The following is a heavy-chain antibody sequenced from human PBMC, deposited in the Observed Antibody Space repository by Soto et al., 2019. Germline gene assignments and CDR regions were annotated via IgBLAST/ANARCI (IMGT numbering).Heavy chain of an antibody. CDR2: ISYDGSNK. CDR1: GFTFSSYG. D-gene: IGHD2-2*01. V-gene: IGHV3-30*18. J-gene: IGHJ6*02. Sequence: PGGSLRLSCAASGFTFSSYGMHWVRQAPGKGLEWVAVISYDGSNKYYADSVKGRFTISRDTSKNTLYLQMNSLRAEDSAVYYCAKTVVPAASTLGDFYYGMDVWGQGTTVTV. CDR3: AKTVVPAASTLGDFYYGMDV.